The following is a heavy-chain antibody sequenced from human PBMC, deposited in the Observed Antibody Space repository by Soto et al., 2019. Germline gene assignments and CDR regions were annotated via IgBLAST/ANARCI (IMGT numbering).Heavy chain of an antibody. CDR3: AKGSDCSSTSCYLPYYYYYGLDV. D-gene: IGHD2-2*01. CDR2: ISGSDGST. Sequence: GGSLRLSCAASGFTFISYAMSWVRQAPGKGLEWVSAISGSDGSTYYADSVKGRFTIYRDNSKNTLYLQMNSLRAEDTAVYYCAKGSDCSSTSCYLPYYYYYGLDVWGQGTTVTVSS. CDR1: GFTFISYA. J-gene: IGHJ6*02. V-gene: IGHV3-23*01.